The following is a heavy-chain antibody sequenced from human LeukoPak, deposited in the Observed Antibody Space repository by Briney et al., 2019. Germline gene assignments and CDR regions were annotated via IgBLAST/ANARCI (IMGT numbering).Heavy chain of an antibody. V-gene: IGHV1-46*01. CDR1: GYTFTSYY. CDR2: INPSGGST. Sequence: GASVKVSCKASGYTFTSYYMHWVRQAPGQGLEWMGIINPSGGSTSYAQKFQGRVTMTRDTSISTAYMELSRLRSDDTAVYYCARMAPSGDYWGQGTLVTVSS. CDR3: ARMAPSGDY. D-gene: IGHD5-24*01. J-gene: IGHJ4*02.